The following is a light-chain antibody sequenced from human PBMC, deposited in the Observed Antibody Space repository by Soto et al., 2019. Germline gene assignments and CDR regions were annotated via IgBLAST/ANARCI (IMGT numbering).Light chain of an antibody. CDR2: ANN. V-gene: IGLV1-40*01. Sequence: QSALTQPPSVSGAPGQRVTISCTGSSSNIGAGYDVHWYQQLPGTAPKLLIYANNNRPSGVPGRFSGSKSGTSASLAITGLQAEDEADYYCRSYDSSLSGYVFGTGTKV. CDR3: RSYDSSLSGYV. J-gene: IGLJ1*01. CDR1: SSNIGAGYD.